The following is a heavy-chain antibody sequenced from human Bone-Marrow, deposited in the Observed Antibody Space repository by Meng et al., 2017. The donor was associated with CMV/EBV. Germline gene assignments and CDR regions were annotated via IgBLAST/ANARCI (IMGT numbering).Heavy chain of an antibody. CDR1: GDSISSSFFY. CDR3: ARDLIAASGKKGFDY. CDR2: IFYNGNT. J-gene: IGHJ4*02. D-gene: IGHD6-13*01. V-gene: IGHV4-39*07. Sequence: SETLSLTCTVAGDSISSSFFYWGWIRQPPGKGLEWIGSIFYNGNTFYNPSLWGRVTISVGKSKKNFSLRLSSVTAADTAVYYCARDLIAASGKKGFDYWGQGKRVTVSS.